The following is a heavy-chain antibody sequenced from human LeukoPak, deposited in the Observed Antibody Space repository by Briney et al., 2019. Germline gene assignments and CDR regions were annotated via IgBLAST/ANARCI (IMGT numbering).Heavy chain of an antibody. J-gene: IGHJ4*02. D-gene: IGHD2-15*01. V-gene: IGHV4-59*12. CDR3: AREDIVVVVDY. Sequence: SETLSHTCTVSGGSISSYYWSWIRQPPGKGLEWTGYIYYSGSTYYNPSLKSRVTISVDTSKNQFSLKLSSVTAADTAVYYCAREDIVVVVDYWGQGTLVTVSS. CDR1: GGSISSYY. CDR2: IYYSGST.